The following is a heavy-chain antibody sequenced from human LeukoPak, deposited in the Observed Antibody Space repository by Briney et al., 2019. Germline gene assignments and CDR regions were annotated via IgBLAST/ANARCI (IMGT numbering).Heavy chain of an antibody. Sequence: ASVTVSCKASGYTFTSYGISWVRQAPGQRLEWMGWISAYNGNTNYAQKLQGRVTMTTDTSTSTAYMELRSLRSDNTAVYYCARVSSGSYYRLFDYWGQGTLVTVSS. J-gene: IGHJ4*02. V-gene: IGHV1-18*01. CDR3: ARVSSGSYYRLFDY. D-gene: IGHD1-26*01. CDR1: GYTFTSYG. CDR2: ISAYNGNT.